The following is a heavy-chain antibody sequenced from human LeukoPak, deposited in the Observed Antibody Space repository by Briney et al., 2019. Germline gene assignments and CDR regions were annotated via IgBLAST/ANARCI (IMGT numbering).Heavy chain of an antibody. CDR3: ARPMVRGSPDAFDI. V-gene: IGHV4-59*08. D-gene: IGHD3-10*01. Sequence: MSSETLSLTCTVSGGSISTYYWSWIRQSPGKGLEWIGYIYYSGSTNYNPSLKSRVTISLDTSKPQFSLKLSSVTAADMAVYYCARPMVRGSPDAFDIWGQGTMVTVSS. CDR2: IYYSGST. J-gene: IGHJ3*02. CDR1: GGSISTYY.